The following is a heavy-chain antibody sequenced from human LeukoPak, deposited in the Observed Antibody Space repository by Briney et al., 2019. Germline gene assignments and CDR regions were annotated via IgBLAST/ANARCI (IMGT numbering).Heavy chain of an antibody. CDR1: GYTFTSYD. CDR2: MNPNSGNT. D-gene: IGHD2-15*01. Sequence: GASVKVSCKAPGYTFTSYDINWVRQATGQGLEWMGWMNPNSGNTGYAQKFQGRVTMTRNTSISTAYMELSSLRSEDTAVYYCARIVVVAARNYYYYGVDVWGQGTTVTVSS. J-gene: IGHJ6*02. V-gene: IGHV1-8*01. CDR3: ARIVVVAARNYYYYGVDV.